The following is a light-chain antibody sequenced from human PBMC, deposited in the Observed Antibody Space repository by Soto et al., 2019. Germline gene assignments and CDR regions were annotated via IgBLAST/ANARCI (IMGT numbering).Light chain of an antibody. CDR2: GVT. CDR3: SSYSGTYSNVI. CDR1: YNDVGDYNY. J-gene: IGLJ2*01. V-gene: IGLV2-8*01. Sequence: QSAVTQPPSASGSPGQSVTISCAGTYNDVGDYNYVSWYQQHPGKVPKLLTYGVTERPSGVPGRFSGSKSGHTASLTVSDLQPADEAVYYCSSYSGTYSNVIFGGGTKLTVL.